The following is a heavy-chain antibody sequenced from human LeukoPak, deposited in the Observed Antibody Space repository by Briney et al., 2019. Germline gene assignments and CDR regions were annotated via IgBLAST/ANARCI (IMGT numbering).Heavy chain of an antibody. V-gene: IGHV3-30*18. CDR2: ISYDGSNK. CDR3: AKEEAVVLDY. CDR1: GFTFSSYG. Sequence: GGSLRLSCAASGFTFSSYGMHWVRQAPGEGLEWVAVISYDGSNKYYADSVKGRFTISRDNSKNTLYLQMNSLRAEDTAVYYCAKEEAVVLDYWGQGTLVTVSS. D-gene: IGHD6-19*01. J-gene: IGHJ4*02.